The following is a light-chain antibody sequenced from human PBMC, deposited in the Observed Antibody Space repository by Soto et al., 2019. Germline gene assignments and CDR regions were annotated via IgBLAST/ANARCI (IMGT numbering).Light chain of an antibody. J-gene: IGKJ5*01. CDR1: QSVSSY. V-gene: IGKV3-11*01. Sequence: EIVLTQSPATLSLSPCERANLXWRASQSVSSYLAWYQQKPGQAPRLLIYDASNRATGIPARFSGSGSGTDFTLTIGSLEPEDFAVYYCQQRSNWLITFGQGTRLEI. CDR2: DAS. CDR3: QQRSNWLIT.